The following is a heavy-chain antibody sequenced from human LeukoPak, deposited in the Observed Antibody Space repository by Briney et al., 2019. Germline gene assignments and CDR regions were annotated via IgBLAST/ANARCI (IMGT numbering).Heavy chain of an antibody. Sequence: KTSETLSLTCTVSGYSISSGYYWGWIRQPPGKGLEWIGSIYHSGSTYYNPSLKSRVTISVDTSKNQFSLKLSSVTAADTAVYYCARFSVVAYYMDVWGKGTTVTVSS. CDR2: IYHSGST. D-gene: IGHD2-15*01. J-gene: IGHJ6*03. CDR3: ARFSVVAYYMDV. CDR1: GYSISSGYY. V-gene: IGHV4-38-2*02.